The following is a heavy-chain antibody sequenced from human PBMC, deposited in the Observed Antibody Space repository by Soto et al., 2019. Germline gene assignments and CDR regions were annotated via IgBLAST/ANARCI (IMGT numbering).Heavy chain of an antibody. CDR3: RRSSRYSTDV. D-gene: IGHD6-13*01. J-gene: IGHJ6*02. V-gene: IGHV4-39*01. CDR1: GDSIRSSSY. Sequence: QLQESGPGLVKPSETLSLTCTVSGDSIRSSSYWGWIRQPPGKGLEWIGSIYSTGNTYYNPSLTSHATISVDTSKNQFSLNVISVTAADTAVYYCRRSSRYSTDVWGQGTTVTVSS. CDR2: IYSTGNT.